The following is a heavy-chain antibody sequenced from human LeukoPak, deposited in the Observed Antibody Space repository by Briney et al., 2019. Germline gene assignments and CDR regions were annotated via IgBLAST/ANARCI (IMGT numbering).Heavy chain of an antibody. D-gene: IGHD7-27*01. CDR2: IYSSGST. J-gene: IGHJ4*02. Sequence: SETLSLTCSVSGGSISNYSWTWIRQPPGKGLEWIGYIYSSGSTYYNPSLKSRVTISVDTSKNRFSLKLSTVTAADTAVYYCARRPTGDPKFDYWGQGTLVAVSS. V-gene: IGHV4-59*08. CDR3: ARRPTGDPKFDY. CDR1: GGSISNYS.